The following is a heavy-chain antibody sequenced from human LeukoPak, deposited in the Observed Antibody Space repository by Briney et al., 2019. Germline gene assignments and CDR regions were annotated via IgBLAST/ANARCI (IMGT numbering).Heavy chain of an antibody. CDR3: ARGARRGGLNWFDP. Sequence: PSETLSLTCTVSGGSISSYYWSWIRQPPGKGLEWIGYIYYSGSTNYNPSLKSRATISVDTSKNQFSLKLSSVTAADTAVYYCARGARRGGLNWFDPWGQGTLVTVSS. J-gene: IGHJ5*02. CDR2: IYYSGST. V-gene: IGHV4-59*01. CDR1: GGSISSYY. D-gene: IGHD3-16*01.